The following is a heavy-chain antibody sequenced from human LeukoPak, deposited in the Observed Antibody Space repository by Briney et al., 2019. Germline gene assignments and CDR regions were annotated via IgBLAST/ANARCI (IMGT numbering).Heavy chain of an antibody. CDR2: ISSSSNYI. CDR3: ARDPSGGEFDY. CDR1: GFTFSSYT. Sequence: KTGGSLRLSCAASGFTFSSYTMNWVRQAPGKGLEWVSSISSSSNYIYYADSLKGRFTISRDNAKNSLYLQMNSLRAEDTAVYYCARDPSGGEFDYWGQGTLVTVSS. J-gene: IGHJ4*02. V-gene: IGHV3-21*01. D-gene: IGHD1-26*01.